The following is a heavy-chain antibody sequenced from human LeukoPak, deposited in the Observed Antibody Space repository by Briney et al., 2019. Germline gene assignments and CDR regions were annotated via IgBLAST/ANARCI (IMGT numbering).Heavy chain of an antibody. CDR3: AFQDNDSSGYFDY. V-gene: IGHV1-2*02. CDR1: GYTFTGYY. D-gene: IGHD3-22*01. CDR2: INPKSGGT. Sequence: ASVKVSCKASGYTFTGYYMHWVRQAPGQGLEWMGWINPKSGGTNYAQKFQGRVTMTRDTSISTAYMELSRLRSDDTAVYYCAFQDNDSSGYFDYCGQGTLVTVSS. J-gene: IGHJ4*02.